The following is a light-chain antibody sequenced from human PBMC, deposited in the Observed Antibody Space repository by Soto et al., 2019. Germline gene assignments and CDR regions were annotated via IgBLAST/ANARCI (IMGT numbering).Light chain of an antibody. CDR2: DTS. CDR3: QQYGRSPLT. Sequence: EIVLTQSPDTLSLSPGERATLSCRASQSVRNNYLAWYQQKPGQAPRFLIYDTSSRATGIPERFSGSGSGTDFSLTISSLVPEDFAAYYCQQYGRSPLTFGGGTKVEIK. V-gene: IGKV3-20*01. J-gene: IGKJ4*01. CDR1: QSVRNNY.